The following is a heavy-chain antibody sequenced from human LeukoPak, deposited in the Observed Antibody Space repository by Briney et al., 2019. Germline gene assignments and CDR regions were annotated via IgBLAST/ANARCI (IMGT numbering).Heavy chain of an antibody. CDR3: ARGLMMAVAGRGEFHY. D-gene: IGHD6-13*01. Sequence: PSETLSLTCAVSGDSVSSGGYYWTWIRQHPGKGLEWIGYISNSGTTSYNPSLKSRVSISLDTSNNEFSLRLRSVTAADTAVYYCARGLMMAVAGRGEFHYWGQGTLVTVSS. J-gene: IGHJ4*02. CDR1: GDSVSSGGYY. CDR2: ISNSGTT. V-gene: IGHV4-31*11.